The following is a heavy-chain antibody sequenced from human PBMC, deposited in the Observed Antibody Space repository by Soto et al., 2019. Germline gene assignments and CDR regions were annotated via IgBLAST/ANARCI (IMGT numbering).Heavy chain of an antibody. V-gene: IGHV3-30*13. D-gene: IGHD5-18*01. Sequence: QAQLVESGGGVVQPGRSLRLSCAASGFTFSSYGMHWVRQAPGTGLEWVAVISYDGGLQHYADSVKGRFTISRDNSKNRVLRQMNSLRAEDTAVYYCVSDRGYGHASVPYSWGQGTLVSVSS. CDR2: ISYDGGLQ. CDR1: GFTFSSYG. CDR3: VSDRGYGHASVPYS. J-gene: IGHJ4*02.